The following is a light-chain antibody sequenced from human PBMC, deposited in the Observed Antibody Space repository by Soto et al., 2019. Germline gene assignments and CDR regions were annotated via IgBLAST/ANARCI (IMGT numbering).Light chain of an antibody. Sequence: NFMLTQPHSVSESPWKTVTISCTRSSGSIASHYVQWYQQRPGSAPTTVIYEGNQRPSGVPDRFSGSIDSSSNSASLTISGLKTEGEADYYCQSYDSNNQGVFGGGTQLTVL. CDR3: QSYDSNNQGV. CDR1: SGSIASHY. V-gene: IGLV6-57*04. J-gene: IGLJ2*01. CDR2: EGN.